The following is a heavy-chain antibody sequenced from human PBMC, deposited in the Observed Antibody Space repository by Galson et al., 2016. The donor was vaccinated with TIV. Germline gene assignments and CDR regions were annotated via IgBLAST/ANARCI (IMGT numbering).Heavy chain of an antibody. D-gene: IGHD3-3*01. J-gene: IGHJ4*02. CDR2: TYYRSTWYN. CDR3: ASGAPSVFGVIMTLDY. V-gene: IGHV6-1*01. CDR1: GDSVSSTSAA. Sequence: CAISGDSVSSTSAAWNWIRQSPSRGLEWLGRTYYRSTWYNDYAASLKRRITINPDTSKNQFSRQLTSVTPEDGAVYYCASGAPSVFGVIMTLDYWGQGTLVAVS.